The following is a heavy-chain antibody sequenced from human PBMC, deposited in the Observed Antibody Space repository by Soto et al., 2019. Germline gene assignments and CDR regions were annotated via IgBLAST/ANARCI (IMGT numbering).Heavy chain of an antibody. J-gene: IGHJ4*01. V-gene: IGHV3-23*01. Sequence: GWSIELASAASGITLSIYSMSWVHQAPGKGLEWVSAVSAAGGTTYYADSVKGRFTISRDNSKNTLYLQMSGLRAEDAAVYYCAKRLSYYFDSWGHGTLVTVSS. CDR1: GITLSIYS. CDR2: VSAAGGTT. CDR3: AKRLSYYFDS.